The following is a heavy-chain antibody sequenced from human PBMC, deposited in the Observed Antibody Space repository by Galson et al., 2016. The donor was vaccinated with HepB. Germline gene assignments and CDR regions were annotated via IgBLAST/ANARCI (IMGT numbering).Heavy chain of an antibody. Sequence: PALVKPTQTLTLTCTFSGFSLSTNEMCVSWIRQPPGKALEWLALINWDDDKYYSTSLKTRLTISKDTSKNQVVLTMTNMDPVDTATYYCARYRQDYGNYRSYFYFWGQGTLVTVSS. CDR2: INWDDDK. CDR1: GFSLSTNEMC. CDR3: ARYRQDYGNYRSYFYF. D-gene: IGHD4-11*01. V-gene: IGHV2-70*01. J-gene: IGHJ4*02.